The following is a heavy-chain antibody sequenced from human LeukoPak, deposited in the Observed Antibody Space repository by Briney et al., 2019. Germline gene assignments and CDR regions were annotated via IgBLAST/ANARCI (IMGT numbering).Heavy chain of an antibody. J-gene: IGHJ6*02. CDR2: ISWNSGSI. Sequence: GGSLRLSCAASGFTFDDYAMHWVRQAPGKGLEWVSGISWNSGSIGYADSVKGRFTISRDNAKNSLYLQMNSLRAEDTALYYCAKDKGRPGYYYYYGMDVWGQGTTVTVSS. V-gene: IGHV3-9*01. D-gene: IGHD6-6*01. CDR1: GFTFDDYA. CDR3: AKDKGRPGYYYYYGMDV.